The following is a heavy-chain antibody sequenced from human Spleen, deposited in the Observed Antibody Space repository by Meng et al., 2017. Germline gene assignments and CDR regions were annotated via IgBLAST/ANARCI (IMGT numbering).Heavy chain of an antibody. CDR1: CGSFSDYY. V-gene: IGHV4-34*01. Sequence: QCGPRLLKPSDTLSLTCVVSCGSFSDYYWSWIRQPPGKGLEWIGEINHSGSTNYNPSLESRATISVDTSQNNLSLKLSSVTAADSAVYYCARGPTTMAHDFDYWGQGTLVTVSS. D-gene: IGHD4-11*01. CDR2: INHSGST. CDR3: ARGPTTMAHDFDY. J-gene: IGHJ4*02.